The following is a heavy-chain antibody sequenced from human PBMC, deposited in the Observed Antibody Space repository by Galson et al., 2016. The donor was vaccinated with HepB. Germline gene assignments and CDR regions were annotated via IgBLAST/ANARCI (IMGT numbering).Heavy chain of an antibody. CDR3: AGGRGLWFGEGTPYYGMDV. Sequence: SVKVSCKASGGTMSSYGVSWVRQAPGQGLEWMGGIITILGSANYAQKFQGRVTITADESTRTAYMELSSLRSEDTAVDYCAGGRGLWFGEGTPYYGMDVWGQGTTITVSS. CDR1: GGTMSSYG. V-gene: IGHV1-69*13. CDR2: IITILGSA. D-gene: IGHD3-10*01. J-gene: IGHJ6*02.